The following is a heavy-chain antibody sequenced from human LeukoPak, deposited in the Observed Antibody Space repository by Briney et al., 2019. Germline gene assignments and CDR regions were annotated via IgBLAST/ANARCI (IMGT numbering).Heavy chain of an antibody. J-gene: IGHJ3*02. V-gene: IGHV1-2*02. CDR1: GYTFTGYY. Sequence: ASVKVSCKASGYTFTGYYMHWVRQAPGQGLEWMGWINPNSGGTSYAQTLQGRVFMTRDTSTSTVYMELSSLKSEDTAVYYCARVRDGYNDAYDIWGQGTMVTVSS. CDR2: INPNSGGT. CDR3: ARVRDGYNDAYDI. D-gene: IGHD5-24*01.